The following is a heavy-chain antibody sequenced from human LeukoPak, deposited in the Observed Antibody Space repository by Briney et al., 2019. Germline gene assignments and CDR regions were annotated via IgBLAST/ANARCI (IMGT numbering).Heavy chain of an antibody. CDR3: ARGYSSSWYGGWFDP. D-gene: IGHD6-13*01. Sequence: SETLSLTCTVSGGSISSYYWSWIRQPAGKGLEWIGETNHSGSTNYNPSLKSRVTISVDTSKNQFSLKLSSVTAADTAVYYCARGYSSSWYGGWFDPWGQGTLVTVSS. J-gene: IGHJ5*02. CDR2: TNHSGST. V-gene: IGHV4-34*01. CDR1: GGSISSYY.